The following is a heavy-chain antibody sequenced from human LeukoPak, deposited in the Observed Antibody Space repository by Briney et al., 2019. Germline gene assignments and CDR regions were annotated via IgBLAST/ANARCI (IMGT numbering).Heavy chain of an antibody. V-gene: IGHV3-23*01. D-gene: IGHD3-16*01. J-gene: IGHJ4*02. CDR3: AKDLGGGGPSGFDY. CDR2: FAGGA. Sequence: GGSLRLSCAASGFTFRSYVMSWVRQAPGKGLEWVSAFAGGAYYADSEKGRFTISRDNSKNTLYLQMNSLRAEDTAVYYCAKDLGGGGPSGFDYWGQGTLVTVSS. CDR1: GFTFRSYV.